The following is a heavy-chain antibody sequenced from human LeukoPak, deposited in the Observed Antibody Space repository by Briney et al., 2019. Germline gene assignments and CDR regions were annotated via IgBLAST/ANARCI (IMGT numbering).Heavy chain of an antibody. CDR1: GGSISSYY. J-gene: IGHJ3*02. CDR3: ATLTGGDDAFDI. D-gene: IGHD4-23*01. CDR2: IFYTGST. V-gene: IGHV4-59*01. Sequence: PSETLSLTCTVSGGSISSYYWSWVRQPPGKGLEWIGYIFYTGSTNYNPSLESRVTISVLTSKNRFPLKLSSVTAADTAVYYCATLTGGDDAFDIWGQGTMVTVSS.